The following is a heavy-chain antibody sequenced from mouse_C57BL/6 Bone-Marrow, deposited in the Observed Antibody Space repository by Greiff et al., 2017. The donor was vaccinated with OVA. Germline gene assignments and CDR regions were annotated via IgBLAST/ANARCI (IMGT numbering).Heavy chain of an antibody. Sequence: EVQLVESGGGLVKPGGSLKLSCAASGFTFSSYAMSWVRQTPEKRLEWVATISDGGSYTYYPDNVKGRFTISRDNAKNNLYLQMSHLKSEDTAMYYCASSVSYWGQGTLVTVSA. J-gene: IGHJ3*01. CDR3: ASSVSY. D-gene: IGHD3-1*01. V-gene: IGHV5-4*01. CDR2: ISDGGSYT. CDR1: GFTFSSYA.